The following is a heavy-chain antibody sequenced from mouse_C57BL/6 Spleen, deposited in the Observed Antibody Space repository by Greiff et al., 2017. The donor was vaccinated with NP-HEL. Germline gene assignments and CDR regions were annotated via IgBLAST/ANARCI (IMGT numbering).Heavy chain of an antibody. D-gene: IGHD4-1*01. CDR2: FYPGSGSI. Sequence: LVESGAELVKPGASVKLSCKASGYTFTEYTIHWVKQRSGQGLEWIGWFYPGSGSIKYNEKVKDKATLTADKSSSTVYMELSSLTSEDSAVYFCARHEGTGFQFAYWGQGTLVTVSA. CDR3: ARHEGTGFQFAY. CDR1: GYTFTEYT. J-gene: IGHJ3*01. V-gene: IGHV1-62-2*01.